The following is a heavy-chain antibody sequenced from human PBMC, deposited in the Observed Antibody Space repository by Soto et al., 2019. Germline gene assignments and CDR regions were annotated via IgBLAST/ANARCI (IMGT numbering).Heavy chain of an antibody. CDR3: ARDRLRLGELSLLGYFDY. D-gene: IGHD3-16*02. CDR2: ISYDGSNE. Sequence: QVQLEESGGGVVQPGRSLRLSCAASGFTFSRHTMHWVRQAPGKGLEWVASISYDGSNEYYADSVKGRFTISRDNSKNTVYVQMNSLRAEDTAVYYCARDRLRLGELSLLGYFDYWGQGTLVTVSS. CDR1: GFTFSRHT. J-gene: IGHJ4*02. V-gene: IGHV3-30*04.